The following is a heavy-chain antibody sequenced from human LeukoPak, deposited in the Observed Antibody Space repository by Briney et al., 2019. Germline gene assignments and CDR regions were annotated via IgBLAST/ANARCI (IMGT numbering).Heavy chain of an antibody. CDR3: AKGAVAGTLSY. V-gene: IGHV3-9*01. CDR2: ISWNSGSI. Sequence: LSLTCAVYGGSFSGYYWSWIRQPPGKGLEWVSGISWNSGSIGYADSVKGRFTISRDNAKNSLYLQMNSLRAEDTALYYCAKGAVAGTLSYWGQGTLVTVSS. J-gene: IGHJ4*02. CDR1: GGSFSGYY. D-gene: IGHD6-19*01.